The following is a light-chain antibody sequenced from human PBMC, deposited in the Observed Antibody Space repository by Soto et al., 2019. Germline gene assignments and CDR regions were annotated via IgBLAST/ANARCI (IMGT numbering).Light chain of an antibody. CDR2: DVS. J-gene: IGLJ1*01. V-gene: IGLV2-14*01. Sequence: QSALTQAASVSGSPGQSITISCTGTSSDVGGYNYVSWYQQHPGKAPKLMIYDVSNRPSGVSNRFSGSKSGNTASLTISGLQAEDEADYYCSSYTISSTSVFGTGTKLTVL. CDR3: SSYTISSTSV. CDR1: SSDVGGYNY.